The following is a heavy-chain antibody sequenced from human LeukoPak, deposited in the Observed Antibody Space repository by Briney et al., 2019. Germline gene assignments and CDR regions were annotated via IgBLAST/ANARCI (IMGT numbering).Heavy chain of an antibody. CDR3: ARAADSSGYYYMVNRFDP. CDR2: INPNSGGT. D-gene: IGHD3-22*01. CDR1: GYTFTGYY. Sequence: ASVKVSCKASGYTFTGYYMHWVRQAPGQGLEWMGWINPNSGGTNYAQKFQGRVTMTRDTSISTAYMELSRLRSDDTAVYYCARAADSSGYYYMVNRFDPWGQGTLVTVSS. J-gene: IGHJ5*02. V-gene: IGHV1-2*02.